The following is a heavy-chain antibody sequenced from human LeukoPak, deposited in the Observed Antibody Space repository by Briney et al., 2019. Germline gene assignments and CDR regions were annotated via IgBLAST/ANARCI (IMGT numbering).Heavy chain of an antibody. CDR3: ARDLPLDRWLRLGGIHYFDY. D-gene: IGHD5-12*01. J-gene: IGHJ4*02. CDR2: INPSDGST. Sequence: GASVKVSCKASGYIFTSYYMHWVRQAPGQGLEWMGIINPSDGSTDYAQKLQGRVTMTTDTSTSTAYMELRSLRSDDTAVYYCARDLPLDRWLRLGGIHYFDYWGQGTLVTVSS. V-gene: IGHV1-46*01. CDR1: GYIFTSYY.